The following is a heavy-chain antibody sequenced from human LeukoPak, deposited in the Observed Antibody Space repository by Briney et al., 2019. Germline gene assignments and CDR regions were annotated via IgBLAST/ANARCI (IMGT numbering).Heavy chain of an antibody. V-gene: IGHV1-69*04. J-gene: IGHJ6*02. Sequence: ASVKASCKASGGTFSSYAISWVRQAPGQGLEWMGRIIPILGIANYAQKFQGRVTITADKSTSTAYMELSSLRSEDTAVYYCAGDILTGYSTAYYYYGMDVWGQGTTVTVSS. D-gene: IGHD3-9*01. CDR3: AGDILTGYSTAYYYYGMDV. CDR1: GGTFSSYA. CDR2: IIPILGIA.